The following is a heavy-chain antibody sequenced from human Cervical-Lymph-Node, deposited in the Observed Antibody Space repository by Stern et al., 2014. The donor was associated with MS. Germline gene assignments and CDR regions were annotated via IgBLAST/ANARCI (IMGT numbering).Heavy chain of an antibody. CDR2: ISGSGGNT. CDR3: TKGFTVTGTGYGVNV. CDR1: GFTFSDYA. J-gene: IGHJ6*02. Sequence: EVQLVESGGNLVQPRGSLRLSCAPSGFTFSDYAMSWIRQAPGKGLEWISSISGSGGNTFYADSVKGRFAMSRDNSKNTLDLQMNSLRAEDSALYYCTKGFTVTGTGYGVNVWGQGTTVTVSS. V-gene: IGHV3-23*04. D-gene: IGHD6-19*01.